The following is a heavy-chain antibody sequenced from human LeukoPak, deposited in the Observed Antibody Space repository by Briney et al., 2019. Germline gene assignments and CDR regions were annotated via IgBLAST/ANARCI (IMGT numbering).Heavy chain of an antibody. J-gene: IGHJ4*02. V-gene: IGHV3-48*04. D-gene: IGHD2-15*01. CDR3: VRARYALDSGGLWDF. Sequence: GGSLRLACVASGFNFKDYSMNWVRQAPGKGLEWTAYINSDSDTLYYADSVKGRCTISRDNAKNSLFLQLNSLRAEDAAVYYCVRARYALDSGGLWDFWGQGTLVTVSS. CDR2: INSDSDTL. CDR1: GFNFKDYS.